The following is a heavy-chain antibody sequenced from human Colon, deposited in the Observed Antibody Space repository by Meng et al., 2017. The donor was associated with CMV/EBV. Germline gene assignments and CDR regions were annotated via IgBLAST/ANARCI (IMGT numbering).Heavy chain of an antibody. CDR3: ASHSSYVWGSHH. CDR2: MDPTTGRT. CDR1: GYSFTGYY. J-gene: IGHJ1*01. Sequence: QVQRVQSGAEVKGPGASVLVSCKASGYSFTGYYIHWVRQAPGQGLEWMGWMDPTTGRTDYAQKFQGTVTMTRDTSISTAYLELSRLTSDDTAVYYCASHSSYVWGSHHWGQGTLVTVSS. D-gene: IGHD3-16*01. V-gene: IGHV1-2*02.